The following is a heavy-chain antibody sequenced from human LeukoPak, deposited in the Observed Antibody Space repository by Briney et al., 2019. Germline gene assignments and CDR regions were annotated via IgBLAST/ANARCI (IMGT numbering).Heavy chain of an antibody. V-gene: IGHV4-30-2*01. Sequence: SETLSLTCAVSDGSMSSDAWTWIRQPPGMALEWIGYIYHSGNAYYNPSLKSRVTISLDRSKNQFSLKLSSMTAADTAFYYCARSYGPYQIDSWGQGTLVTVSS. CDR1: DGSMSSDA. J-gene: IGHJ4*02. CDR3: ARSYGPYQIDS. D-gene: IGHD2-2*01. CDR2: IYHSGNA.